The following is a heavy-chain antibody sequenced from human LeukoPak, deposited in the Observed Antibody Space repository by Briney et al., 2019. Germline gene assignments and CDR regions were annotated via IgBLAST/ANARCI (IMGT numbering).Heavy chain of an antibody. CDR1: GPTFSTSG. Sequence: GGSLRLSCTASGPTFSTSGFNWVRQAPGKGLEWVASIGPTGSDRYHADSIKGRFTISRDNANNFLYLQMNSLRAEDTAVYYCATETNGRHYDYWGQGTLLTVSS. J-gene: IGHJ4*02. CDR3: ATETNGRHYDY. D-gene: IGHD1-14*01. V-gene: IGHV3-21*06. CDR2: IGPTGSDR.